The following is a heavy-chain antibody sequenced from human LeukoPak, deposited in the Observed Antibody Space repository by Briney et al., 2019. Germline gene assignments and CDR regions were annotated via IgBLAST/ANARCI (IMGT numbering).Heavy chain of an antibody. V-gene: IGHV3-23*01. D-gene: IGHD4-11*01. CDR2: VSGNGVYK. CDR3: AKTDYRGNGSPTHFDF. Sequence: GGSLRLSYAASGFTFSTFSMTWVRQAAGVGLEWVSAVSGNGVYKFYAASGQGRFTISRDNSNITLFLQMNSLRAEDTTRYLCAKTDYRGNGSPTHFDFWGQGTLVTVSS. J-gene: IGHJ4*02. CDR1: GFTFSTFS.